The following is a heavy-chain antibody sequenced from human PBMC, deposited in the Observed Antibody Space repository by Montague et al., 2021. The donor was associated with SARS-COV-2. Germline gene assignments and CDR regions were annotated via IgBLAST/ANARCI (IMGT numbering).Heavy chain of an antibody. J-gene: IGHJ6*02. Sequence: SETLSLSCIVSGGSTNYYYWSWIRQSPGKGLEWIGYMYYSGSTNYNPSLKSRVTMSIDRSKNQFSLKLRSVTAADTAVYYCARVARYCTNGVCQTYYYYGLDVWGQGTRSPSP. CDR2: MYYSGST. CDR3: ARVARYCTNGVCQTYYYYGLDV. V-gene: IGHV4-59*01. D-gene: IGHD2-8*01. CDR1: GGSTNYYY.